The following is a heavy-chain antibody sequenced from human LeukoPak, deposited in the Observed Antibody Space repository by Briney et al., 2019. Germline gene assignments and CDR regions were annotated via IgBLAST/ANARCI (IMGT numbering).Heavy chain of an antibody. CDR2: INHSGST. V-gene: IGHV4-34*01. CDR3: ARGTESDFIAAAGTFAPPRYFDY. D-gene: IGHD6-13*01. J-gene: IGHJ4*02. CDR1: GGSFSGYY. Sequence: SETLSLTCAVYGGSFSGYYWSWIRQPPGKGLEWIGEINHSGSTNYNPSLKSRVTISVDTSKNQFSLKLSSVTAADTAVYYCARGTESDFIAAAGTFAPPRYFDYWGQGTLVTVSS.